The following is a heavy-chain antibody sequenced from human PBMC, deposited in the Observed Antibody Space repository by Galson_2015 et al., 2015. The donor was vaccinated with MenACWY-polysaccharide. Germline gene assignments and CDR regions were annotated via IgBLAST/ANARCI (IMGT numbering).Heavy chain of an antibody. CDR2: IKQDGGEK. Sequence: SLRLSCAASEFTFSNFWLSWVRQAPGKGLVWVANIKQDGGEKYYVDSVKGRFTISRDNAKNSLYLQMNSLRAEDKAIYYCARVRVIRGSSYFDYWGQGTLVTVSS. D-gene: IGHD6-6*01. J-gene: IGHJ4*02. CDR3: ARVRVIRGSSYFDY. V-gene: IGHV3-7*01. CDR1: EFTFSNFW.